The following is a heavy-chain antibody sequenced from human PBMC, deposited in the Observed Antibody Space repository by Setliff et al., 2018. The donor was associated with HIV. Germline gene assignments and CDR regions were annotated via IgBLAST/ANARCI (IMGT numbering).Heavy chain of an antibody. CDR3: ARQGGYSGYGFYYYYYYMDV. D-gene: IGHD5-12*01. J-gene: IGHJ6*03. CDR2: IYHTGSS. Sequence: SETLSLTCDVSGFSISSRYYWGWIRQSPGKGLEWIGNIYHTGSSYYNPSLKSRVTISVDTSKNQFSLNLSSVTAADTAVYYCARQGGYSGYGFYYYYYYMDVWGKGTTVTVSS. CDR1: GFSISSRYY. V-gene: IGHV4-38-2*01.